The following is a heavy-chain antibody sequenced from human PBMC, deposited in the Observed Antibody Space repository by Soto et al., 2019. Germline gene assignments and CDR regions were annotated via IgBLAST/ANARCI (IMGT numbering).Heavy chain of an antibody. CDR2: ISYDGSNK. J-gene: IGHJ5*02. Sequence: QVQLVESGGGVVQPGRSLRLSCAASGFTFSSYGMHWVRQAPGKGLEWVAVISYDGSNKYYADSVKGRFTISRDNSKNTLYLQMNSLRAEDTAVYYCAKEAAAGQYNWFDPWGQGTLVTVSS. CDR1: GFTFSSYG. CDR3: AKEAAAGQYNWFDP. V-gene: IGHV3-30*18. D-gene: IGHD6-13*01.